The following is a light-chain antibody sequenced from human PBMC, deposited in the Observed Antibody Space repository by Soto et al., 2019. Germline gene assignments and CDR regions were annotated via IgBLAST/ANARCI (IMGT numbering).Light chain of an antibody. V-gene: IGKV3-20*01. Sequence: EIALTQSPGTLSLSPGERVTLSCRASQSVTGSYLAWYQQKPGQAPRLLSSGASSRATGIPDRISGRGSGTDFTLTISRLEPEDFAVYYCQQYGSSPITFGQGTRLEI. CDR3: QQYGSSPIT. CDR2: GAS. J-gene: IGKJ5*01. CDR1: QSVTGSY.